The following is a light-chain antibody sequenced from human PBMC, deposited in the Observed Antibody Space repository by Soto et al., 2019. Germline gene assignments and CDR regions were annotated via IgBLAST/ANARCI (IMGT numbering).Light chain of an antibody. CDR2: DAS. J-gene: IGKJ4*01. Sequence: EIVLTQSQGTLSFSPGERATLSCRASQSVSSNYLAWYQQKPGQAPRLLIYDASNRATGIPARFSGSGSGTDFTLTISSLEPEYFAVYYCQQRSNFLTFGGGTKVDIK. CDR3: QQRSNFLT. V-gene: IGKV3D-20*02. CDR1: QSVSSNY.